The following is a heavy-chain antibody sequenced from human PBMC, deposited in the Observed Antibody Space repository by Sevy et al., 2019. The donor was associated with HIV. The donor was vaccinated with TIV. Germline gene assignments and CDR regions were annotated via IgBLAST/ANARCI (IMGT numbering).Heavy chain of an antibody. CDR2: IWFDGSNT. CDR1: GFTFSSYG. CDR3: TRDLKFYDSGDYGHAFMPDY. V-gene: IGHV3-33*01. J-gene: IGHJ4*02. Sequence: GGSLRISCAASGFTFSSYGMHWVRQGPGKGLEWVAVIWFDGSNTDYADSVKGRFTISRDIAENTLHLQMNSLRAEETAVYYCTRDLKFYDSGDYGHAFMPDYWGQGTLITVSS. D-gene: IGHD4-17*01.